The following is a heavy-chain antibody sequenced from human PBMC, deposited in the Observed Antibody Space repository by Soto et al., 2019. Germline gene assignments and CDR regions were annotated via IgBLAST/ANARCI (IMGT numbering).Heavy chain of an antibody. CDR2: IYYSGST. J-gene: IGHJ5*02. CDR1: GGSISSSSYY. CDR3: ARDIPLGTLNTAMYNWFDP. V-gene: IGHV4-39*07. D-gene: IGHD5-18*01. Sequence: SETLSLTCTVSGGSISSSSYYWGWIRQPPGKGLEWIGSIYYSGSTYYNPSIKSRVTISVDTSKNQFSLKLSSVTAADTAVYYCARDIPLGTLNTAMYNWFDPWGQGTLVTVSS.